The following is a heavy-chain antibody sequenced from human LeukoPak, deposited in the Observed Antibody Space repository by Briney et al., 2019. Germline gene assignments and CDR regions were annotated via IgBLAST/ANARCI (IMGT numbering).Heavy chain of an antibody. V-gene: IGHV4-39*01. CDR1: GGSISSSSYY. CDR3: ARPTTSSGWYPTYYYYYMDV. Sequence: SETLSLTCTVSGGSISSSSYYWGWIRQPPGKGLEWIGSIYYSGSTYYNPFLKSRVTISVDTSKNQFSLKLSSVTAADTAVYYCARPTTSSGWYPTYYYYYMDVWGKGTTVTVSS. D-gene: IGHD6-19*01. J-gene: IGHJ6*03. CDR2: IYYSGST.